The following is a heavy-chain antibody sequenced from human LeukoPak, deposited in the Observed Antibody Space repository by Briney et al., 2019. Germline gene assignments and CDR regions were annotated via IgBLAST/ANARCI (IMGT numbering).Heavy chain of an antibody. CDR3: TIQDPPMVITPYYFDY. CDR1: GFTFSNAW. Sequence: PGGCLRLSCAASGFTFSNAWMSSVREAPGKGLEWGGRIKSKTDGGTTDYAAPVKGRYPISRDASKNPLYQQMLSLKTEDTAVYYCTIQDPPMVITPYYFDYWGQGTLVTVSS. D-gene: IGHD3-3*01. V-gene: IGHV3-15*01. CDR2: IKSKTDGGTT. J-gene: IGHJ4*02.